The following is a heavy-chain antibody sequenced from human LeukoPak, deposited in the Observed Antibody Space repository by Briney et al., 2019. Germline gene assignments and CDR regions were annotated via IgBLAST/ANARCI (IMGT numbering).Heavy chain of an antibody. D-gene: IGHD2-8*01. CDR3: ARDPQHRLTLFDY. CDR1: GFTFCSYS. CDR2: ISSSSSYI. Sequence: GGSLSLSCAASGFTFCSYSMNWVRQAPGKGLEWVSSISSSSSYIYYADSVKGRFTISKDNAKNSLYLQMNSLRAEDTAVYYCARDPQHRLTLFDYWGQGTLVTVSS. J-gene: IGHJ4*02. V-gene: IGHV3-21*01.